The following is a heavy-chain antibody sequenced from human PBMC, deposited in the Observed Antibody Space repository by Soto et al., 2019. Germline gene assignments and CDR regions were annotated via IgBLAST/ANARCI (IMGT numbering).Heavy chain of an antibody. V-gene: IGHV4-39*01. CDR2: IYYSGST. D-gene: IGHD3-22*01. Sequence: QLQLQESGPGLVKPSETLSLTCTVSGGSISSSSYYWGWIRQPPGKGLEWIGSIYYSGSTYYNPSPKRRVPLSVDTSKNQFSLKLSSVTAADTAVYYCARRLYYDSSGFEGGGMDVWGQGTTVTVSS. J-gene: IGHJ6*02. CDR3: ARRLYYDSSGFEGGGMDV. CDR1: GGSISSSSYY.